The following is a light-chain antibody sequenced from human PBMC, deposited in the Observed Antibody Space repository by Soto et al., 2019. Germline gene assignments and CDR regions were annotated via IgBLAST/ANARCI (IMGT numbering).Light chain of an antibody. J-gene: IGKJ1*01. CDR2: GAS. CDR1: QSVSSSY. V-gene: IGKV3-20*01. CDR3: QQYGSSPWT. Sequence: EIVLTQSPGTLSLSPGERATLSCRASQSVSSSYLAWYQQKPGQAPRLLIYGASSRATGIPDRFSGSGCGKDLTLIISRREPEDFAVYYCQQYGSSPWTFGQGTKVEIK.